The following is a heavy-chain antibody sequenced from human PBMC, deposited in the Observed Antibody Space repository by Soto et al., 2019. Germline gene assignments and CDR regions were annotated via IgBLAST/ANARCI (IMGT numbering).Heavy chain of an antibody. CDR1: GFTFSDYY. D-gene: IGHD5-12*01. V-gene: IGHV3-11*01. Sequence: GGSLRLSCAASGFTFSDYYMSWIRQAPGKGLEWVSYISSSGSTIYYADSVKGRFTISRDNAKNSLYLQMNSLRAEDTAVYYCARDRASIVATTADDAFDIWGQGTMVTVSS. CDR3: ARDRASIVATTADDAFDI. J-gene: IGHJ3*02. CDR2: ISSSGSTI.